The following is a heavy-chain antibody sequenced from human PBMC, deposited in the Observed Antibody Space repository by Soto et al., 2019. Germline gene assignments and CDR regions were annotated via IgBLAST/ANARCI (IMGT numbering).Heavy chain of an antibody. CDR3: AKDPGASSDWHGGLY. J-gene: IGHJ4*02. D-gene: IGHD6-19*01. CDR2: ISGSGGST. CDR1: GFTFSSYA. Sequence: EVQLLESGGGLVQPGGSLRLYCAASGFTFSSYAMSWVRQAPGKGLEWVSAISGSGGSTYYADSVKGRFTISRDNSKNTLYLQMNSLRAEDTAVYYCAKDPGASSDWHGGLYWGQGTLVTVSS. V-gene: IGHV3-23*01.